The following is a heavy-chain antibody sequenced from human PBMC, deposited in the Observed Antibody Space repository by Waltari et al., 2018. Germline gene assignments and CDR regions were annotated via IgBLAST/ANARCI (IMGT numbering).Heavy chain of an antibody. CDR2: ISISSSTI. D-gene: IGHD6-13*01. V-gene: IGHV3-48*01. J-gene: IGHJ3*02. CDR1: GFTFSSYS. Sequence: EVQLVESGGGLVQPGGSLRLSCAASGFTFSSYSMNWVRQAPGKGLEWVSYISISSSTIYYADAVKGRFTISRDNAKNSLYLQMNSLRAEDTAVYYCARDIQPFIAAAGGDAFDIWGQGTMVTVSS. CDR3: ARDIQPFIAAAGGDAFDI.